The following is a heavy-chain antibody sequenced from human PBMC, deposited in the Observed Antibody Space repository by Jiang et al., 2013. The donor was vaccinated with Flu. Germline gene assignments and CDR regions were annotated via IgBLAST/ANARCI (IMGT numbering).Heavy chain of an antibody. Sequence: SGSGLVKPSETLSLTCTVSGGSISSYYWSWIRQPPGKGLEWIGYIYYSGSTNYNPSLKSRVTISVDTSKNQFSLKLSSVTAADTAVYYCARLTYCSGGSCYNLGYGMDVWGKGDHGHRLL. D-gene: IGHD2-15*01. CDR3: ARLTYCSGGSCYNLGYGMDV. CDR2: IYYSGST. V-gene: IGHV4-59*08. CDR1: GGSISSYY. J-gene: IGHJ6*04.